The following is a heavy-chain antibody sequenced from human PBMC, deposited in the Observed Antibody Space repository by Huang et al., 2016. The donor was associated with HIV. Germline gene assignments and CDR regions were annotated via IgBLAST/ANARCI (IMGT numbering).Heavy chain of an antibody. Sequence: AASGFTFSSYGMHWVRQATGTGLGWVVVISYDAKTKYYADSGKGRFSISRDNSKTTVYLQLNSLRVEDTAVYYCAKGGSAAAVLDFWGQGTLVTVSS. CDR2: ISYDAKTK. D-gene: IGHD6-13*01. CDR1: GFTFSSYG. CDR3: AKGGSAAAVLDF. V-gene: IGHV3-30*18. J-gene: IGHJ4*02.